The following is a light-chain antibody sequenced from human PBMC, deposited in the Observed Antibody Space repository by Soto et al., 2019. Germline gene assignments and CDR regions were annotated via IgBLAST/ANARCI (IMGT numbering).Light chain of an antibody. CDR1: QSVDTN. CDR2: DAS. Sequence: EKVMTQSPATLSVSPGERATLSCRASQSVDTNLAWYQQKPRQPPSLLIYDASTRATGIPGRFSGSGSGTEFTLTINSLQSEDFAVYYCQQYNNWPRTFGQGTKVEIK. CDR3: QQYNNWPRT. J-gene: IGKJ1*01. V-gene: IGKV3-15*01.